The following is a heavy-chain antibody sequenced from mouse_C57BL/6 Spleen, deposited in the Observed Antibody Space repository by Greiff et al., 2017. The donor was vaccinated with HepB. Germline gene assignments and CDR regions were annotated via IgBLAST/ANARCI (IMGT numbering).Heavy chain of an antibody. Sequence: VQLKESGPELVKPGASVKMSCKASGYTFTDYNMHWVKPSHGKSLEWIGYINPNNGGTSYNQKFKGKATLTVNKSSSTAYMELRSLTAEASAVYYCARWAVGFAYWGQGTLVTVSA. CDR2: INPNNGGT. J-gene: IGHJ3*01. D-gene: IGHD1-1*01. V-gene: IGHV1-22*01. CDR3: ARWAVGFAY. CDR1: GYTFTDYN.